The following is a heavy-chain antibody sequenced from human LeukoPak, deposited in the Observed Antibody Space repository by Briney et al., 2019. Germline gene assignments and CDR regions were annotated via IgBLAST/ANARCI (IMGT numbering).Heavy chain of an antibody. J-gene: IGHJ4*02. CDR3: ARHSYSSGWIIDY. CDR2: IYYSGST. D-gene: IGHD6-19*01. V-gene: IGHV4-39*01. Sequence: SETLSLTCTVSGGSISSSSYYWGWIRQPPGKGLEWIGSIYYSGSTYYNPSLKSRVTISVDTSKNQYSLKLSSVTAADTAVYYCARHSYSSGWIIDYWGQGTLVTVSS. CDR1: GGSISSSSYY.